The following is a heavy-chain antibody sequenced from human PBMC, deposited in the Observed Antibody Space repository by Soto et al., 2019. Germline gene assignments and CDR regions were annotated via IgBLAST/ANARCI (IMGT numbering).Heavy chain of an antibody. CDR2: IYYSGST. CDR1: GGSISSYY. V-gene: IGHV4-59*01. Sequence: KASETLSLTCTVSGGSISSYYWSWIRQPPGKGLEWIGYIYYSGSTNYNPSLKSRVTISVDTSKNQFSLKLSSVTAADTAVYYCARDLDYYGSGSYYNYFDYWGQGTLVTVSS. J-gene: IGHJ4*02. D-gene: IGHD3-10*01. CDR3: ARDLDYYGSGSYYNYFDY.